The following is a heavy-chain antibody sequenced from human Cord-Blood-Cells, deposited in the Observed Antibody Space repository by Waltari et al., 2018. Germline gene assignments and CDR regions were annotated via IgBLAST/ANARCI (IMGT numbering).Heavy chain of an antibody. CDR3: ARPIYGSVFPFDY. D-gene: IGHD3-10*01. CDR2: IYYSGST. V-gene: IGHV4-39*01. CDR1: GGSISSSSYY. Sequence: QLQLQESGPGLVKPSETLSLTCTVSGGSISSSSYYLGWIRQPPGKGLEWIGSIYYSGSTYYNPSLKSRVTISVDTSKNQFSLKLSSVTAADTAVYYCARPIYGSVFPFDYWGQGTLVTVSS. J-gene: IGHJ4*02.